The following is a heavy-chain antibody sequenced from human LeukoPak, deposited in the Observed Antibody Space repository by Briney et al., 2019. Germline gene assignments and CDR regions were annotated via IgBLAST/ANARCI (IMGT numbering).Heavy chain of an antibody. CDR2: ISGGGGST. D-gene: IGHD3-10*01. V-gene: IGHV3-23*01. CDR3: ARDLYYWGSGPRGYYFDY. Sequence: PGGSLRLSCAASGFTFSSYAMSWVRQAPGKGLEWVSTISGGGGSTYYADSVKGRFTISRDTSKNTLYLQMNSLRDEDTAVYYCARDLYYWGSGPRGYYFDYGGRGTRVTVSS. J-gene: IGHJ4*02. CDR1: GFTFSSYA.